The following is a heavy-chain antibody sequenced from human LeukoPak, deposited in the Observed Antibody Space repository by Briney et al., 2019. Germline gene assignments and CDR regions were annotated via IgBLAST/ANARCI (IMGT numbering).Heavy chain of an antibody. V-gene: IGHV4-39*01. CDR1: GGSISSSSYY. D-gene: IGHD2-2*01. Sequence: SETLSLTCTVSGGSISSSSYYWGWIRQPPGKGLEWIRCIYYSGSTYYNPSLKSRVTISVDTSKNLFPLKLSSVTAAYTAVYYCARQLGYCSSTSCYADKVDYWGQGTLVTVSS. CDR3: ARQLGYCSSTSCYADKVDY. J-gene: IGHJ4*02. CDR2: IYYSGST.